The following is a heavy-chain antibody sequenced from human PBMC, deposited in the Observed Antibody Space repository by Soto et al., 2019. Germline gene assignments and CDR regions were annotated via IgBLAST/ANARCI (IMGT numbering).Heavy chain of an antibody. CDR1: GGSMNYNY. J-gene: IGHJ6*02. V-gene: IGHV4-59*12. CDR3: ARVCGGDCHNGMDV. CDR2: IHSGGHS. D-gene: IGHD2-21*02. Sequence: LSLTCTVSGGSMNYNYWSWIRQPPGKGLEWIAWIHSGGHSSSNPSLRSRITMSVDTSKNQFSLKLSSVTAADTAVYYCARVCGGDCHNGMDVWGQGTTVPVSS.